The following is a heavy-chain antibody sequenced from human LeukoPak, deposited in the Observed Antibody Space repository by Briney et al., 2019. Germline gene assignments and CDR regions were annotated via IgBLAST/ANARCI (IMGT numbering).Heavy chain of an antibody. D-gene: IGHD3-10*01. CDR1: GFTFSSYA. CDR2: ISGSGGST. CDR3: ASRAPYYYRPRIDY. J-gene: IGHJ4*02. Sequence: GGSLRLSCAASGFTFSSYAMSWARQAPGKGLEWVSAISGSGGSTYYADSVKGRFTISRDNSKNTLYLQMNSLRAEDTAVYYCASRAPYYYRPRIDYWGQGTLVTVSS. V-gene: IGHV3-23*01.